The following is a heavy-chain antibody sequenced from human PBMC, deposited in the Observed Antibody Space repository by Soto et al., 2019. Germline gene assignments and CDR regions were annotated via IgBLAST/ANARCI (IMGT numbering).Heavy chain of an antibody. D-gene: IGHD6-13*01. CDR3: ARQPPPRVTAPDDVWAIEY. CDR1: GGSISTSDYY. V-gene: IGHV4-39*01. Sequence: KPSETLSLTCIVAGGSISTSDYYWAWIRQTPGQGLEWIGNVYYRGKTYYNPSLESRVTISVDTSRNQFSLNLRSVTAADTAVYYCARQPPPRVTAPDDVWAIEYWGQGTLVTVSS. CDR2: VYYRGKT. J-gene: IGHJ4*02.